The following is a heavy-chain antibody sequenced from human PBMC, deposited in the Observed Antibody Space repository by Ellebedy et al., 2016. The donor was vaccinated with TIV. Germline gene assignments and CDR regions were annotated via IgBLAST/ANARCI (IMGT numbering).Heavy chain of an antibody. CDR2: IYYSGST. Sequence: MPSETLSPTCTVPGGPISSYYWSWIRQPPGKGLEWIRYIYYSGSTNYNPSLKSRVTISVDTSKNQFSLKLSSVTAADTAVYYCATLPSESSGWYDYWGQGTLVTVSS. D-gene: IGHD6-19*01. J-gene: IGHJ4*02. CDR3: ATLPSESSGWYDY. V-gene: IGHV4-59*08. CDR1: GGPISSYY.